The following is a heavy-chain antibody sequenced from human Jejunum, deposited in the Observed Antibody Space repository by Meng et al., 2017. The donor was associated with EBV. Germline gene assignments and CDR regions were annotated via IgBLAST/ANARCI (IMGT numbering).Heavy chain of an antibody. CDR1: GGSVSSGSYY. Sequence: VQLQGSGPGLVKPSVTLSLTLAVSGGSVSSGSYYWSWIRQPPGKGLEWIGFVSDYGSTRYNSSLKSRITISADTSKNQFSLKLTSVTPADTAIYYCARDFSSGYFAYWGQGTLVTVSS. V-gene: IGHV4-61*01. CDR2: VSDYGST. D-gene: IGHD3-22*01. J-gene: IGHJ4*02. CDR3: ARDFSSGYFAY.